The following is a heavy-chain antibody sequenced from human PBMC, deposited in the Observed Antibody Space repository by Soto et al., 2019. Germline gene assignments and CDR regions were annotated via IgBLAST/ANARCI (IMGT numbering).Heavy chain of an antibody. CDR3: ARVEAVAGLYNYHGLDV. D-gene: IGHD6-19*01. J-gene: IGHJ6*02. CDR1: GGTFSNYA. V-gene: IGHV1-69*12. CDR2: IVPIFGTT. Sequence: QVQLVQSGAEVKKPGSSVKVSCKVSGGTFSNYAIDWVRLAPGHGLEWMGGIVPIFGTTYYTQKFQGRANIIADDSTTTAYLEMSSLRSEDTARYYCARVEAVAGLYNYHGLDVWGQGTAVTVSS.